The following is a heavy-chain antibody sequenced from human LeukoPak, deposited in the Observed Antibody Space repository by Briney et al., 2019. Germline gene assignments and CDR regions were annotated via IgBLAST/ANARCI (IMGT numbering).Heavy chain of an antibody. CDR3: ARLAARQLSCLDP. J-gene: IGHJ5*02. CDR1: GYSFTSYW. CDR2: IYPGDSDT. Sequence: GESLKISCKGSGYSFTSYWIGWVRQMPGKGLEWMGIIYPGDSDTRYSPSFQGQVTIPADKSISTAYLQWSSLKASDTAMYYCARLAARQLSCLDPWGKGTLVTVSS. D-gene: IGHD6-6*01. V-gene: IGHV5-51*01.